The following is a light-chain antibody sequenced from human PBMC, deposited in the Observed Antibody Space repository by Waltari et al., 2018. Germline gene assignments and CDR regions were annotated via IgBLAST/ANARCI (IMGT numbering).Light chain of an antibody. Sequence: QSALTQPASVSGSPGQSISIPCTGTNSDIGASNYVSWYQQHPGKAPILIIFDVTFRSAVVSHRFSGSKSGNTASLTISGLQAEDEADYFCAAYIGSALELFGGGTRLTVL. V-gene: IGLV2-14*03. CDR1: NSDIGASNY. CDR2: DVT. CDR3: AAYIGSALEL. J-gene: IGLJ3*02.